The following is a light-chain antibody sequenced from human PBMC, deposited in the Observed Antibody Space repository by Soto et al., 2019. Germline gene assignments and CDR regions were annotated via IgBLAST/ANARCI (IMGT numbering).Light chain of an antibody. CDR1: QSVSSN. Sequence: EIVMTQSPATLSVSPGETATLSCRASQSVSSNLAWYQQKPGQAPRLLIYGASTRATGIPARFSGSGSGTEFTLTISSLPSEDFAVYYCQQYNNFWTFGQGTKVEIK. CDR2: GAS. V-gene: IGKV3-15*01. CDR3: QQYNNFWT. J-gene: IGKJ1*01.